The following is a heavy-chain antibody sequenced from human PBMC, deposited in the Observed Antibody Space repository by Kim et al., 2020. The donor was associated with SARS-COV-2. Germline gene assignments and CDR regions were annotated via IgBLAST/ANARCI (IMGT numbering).Heavy chain of an antibody. CDR3: AKSVEVRWLFRGLDY. Sequence: GGSLRLSCAASGFTFSSYAMTWVRQAPGKGLEWVSTISGVDASTCYSDSVKGRFTISRDNSKNTVYLQINSLGAEDTAVYYCAKSVEVRWLFRGLDYWGQGILVTVSS. CDR2: ISGVDAST. D-gene: IGHD3-22*01. CDR1: GFTFSSYA. J-gene: IGHJ4*02. V-gene: IGHV3-23*01.